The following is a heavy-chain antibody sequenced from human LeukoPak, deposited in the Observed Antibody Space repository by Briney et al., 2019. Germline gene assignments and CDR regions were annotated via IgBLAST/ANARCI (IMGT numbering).Heavy chain of an antibody. D-gene: IGHD2-15*01. J-gene: IGHJ4*02. CDR1: GYSFTSYW. CDR2: IYPGDSDT. Sequence: GESLKISCKGSGYSFTSYWIGWVRQMPGKGLEWMGIIYPGDSDTRYSPSFQGQVTISADKSISTAYLQWSSLKASDTAMYYCARRHCSGGSCYGEFDYWGQGTLVTVSS. V-gene: IGHV5-51*01. CDR3: ARRHCSGGSCYGEFDY.